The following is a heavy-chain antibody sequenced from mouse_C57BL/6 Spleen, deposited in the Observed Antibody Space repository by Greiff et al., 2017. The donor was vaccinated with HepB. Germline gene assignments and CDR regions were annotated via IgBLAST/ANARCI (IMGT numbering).Heavy chain of an antibody. Sequence: EVNLVESGPELVKPGASVKMSCKASGYTFTDYNMHWVKQSHGKSLEWIGYINPNNGGTSYNQKFKGKATLTVNKSSSTAYMELRSLTSEDSAVYYCARATVVPLAMDYWGQGTSVTVSS. V-gene: IGHV1-22*01. CDR2: INPNNGGT. D-gene: IGHD1-1*01. J-gene: IGHJ4*01. CDR3: ARATVVPLAMDY. CDR1: GYTFTDYN.